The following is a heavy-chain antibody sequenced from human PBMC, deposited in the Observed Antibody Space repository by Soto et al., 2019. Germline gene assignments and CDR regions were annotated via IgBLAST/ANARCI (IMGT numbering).Heavy chain of an antibody. CDR3: ARAVLEERGYYGMDV. Sequence: GASVKVSCKASGGTFSSYAVTWVRQAPGQGLQWMGGIIPILDTANYAQRFQGRVTMTTDTSTSTAYMELRSLRSDDTAVYYCARAVLEERGYYGMDVWGQGTTVTVSS. CDR2: IIPILDTA. CDR1: GGTFSSYA. V-gene: IGHV1-69*10. J-gene: IGHJ6*02.